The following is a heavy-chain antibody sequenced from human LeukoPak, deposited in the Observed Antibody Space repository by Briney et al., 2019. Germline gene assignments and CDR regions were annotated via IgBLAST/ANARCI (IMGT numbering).Heavy chain of an antibody. CDR2: FYHGGSS. J-gene: IGHJ4*02. CDR3: ARVTTTSWFEGYFDH. V-gene: IGHV4-38-2*02. Sequence: PSETLSLTCSVSGYSISSGYYWGWIRPPPGKGLEWIGNFYHGGSSYYNPSLKSRVTMSGDTSKNQFSLNLRSVTAADTAVYYCARVTTTSWFEGYFDHWGQGSLVTVSS. D-gene: IGHD2-2*01. CDR1: GYSISSGYY.